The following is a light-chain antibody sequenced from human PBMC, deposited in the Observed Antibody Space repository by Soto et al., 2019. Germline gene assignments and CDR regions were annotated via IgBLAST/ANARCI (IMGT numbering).Light chain of an antibody. J-gene: IGLJ3*02. Sequence: QSALTQPASVSGSPGQSITITCTGTGSDIGAYDRVSWYQQHPGKAHKLIIFEVTNRPSGSSYRFSVSKSGNIASLTISGLQAEDEADYYCSSSTTSITWVFGGGTKLTVL. CDR2: EVT. CDR1: GSDIGAYDR. CDR3: SSSTTSITWV. V-gene: IGLV2-14*01.